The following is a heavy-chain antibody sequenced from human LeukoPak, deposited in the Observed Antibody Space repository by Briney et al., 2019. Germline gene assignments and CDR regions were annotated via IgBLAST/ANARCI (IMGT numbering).Heavy chain of an antibody. D-gene: IGHD6-6*01. V-gene: IGHV4-59*01. Sequence: SETLSLTCTVSGGSISSYYWSWIRQPPGKGLEWIGYIYYSGSTNYNPSLKSRVTISVDTSKNQFSLKLSSVTAADTAVYYCARLKQLVNPSFDYWGQGTLVTVSS. CDR2: IYYSGST. J-gene: IGHJ4*02. CDR3: ARLKQLVNPSFDY. CDR1: GGSISSYY.